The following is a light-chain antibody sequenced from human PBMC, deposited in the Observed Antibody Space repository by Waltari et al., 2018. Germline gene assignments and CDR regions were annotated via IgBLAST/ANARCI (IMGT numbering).Light chain of an antibody. J-gene: IGKJ4*01. CDR3: QHRFNWPLT. V-gene: IGKV3-11*01. CDR1: QSVSTY. CDR2: DAS. Sequence: EIVLTQSPATLSLSPGDGAPFSCRASQSVSTYLAWYQEKPGQAPRLLIYDASNRATGIPARFSGSGSGTDFTLTISGLEPEDSAVYYCQHRFNWPLTFGGGTKVEIK.